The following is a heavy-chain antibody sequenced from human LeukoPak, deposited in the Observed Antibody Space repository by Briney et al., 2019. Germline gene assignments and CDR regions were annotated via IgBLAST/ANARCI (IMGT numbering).Heavy chain of an antibody. CDR3: AKDRSMTTVTPFDN. V-gene: IGHV3-30*02. J-gene: IGHJ4*02. CDR1: GFSFITYG. D-gene: IGHD4-17*01. Sequence: PGGSLRLSCAASGFSFITYGIHWVRQAPGKGLEGVAFIRYDGSNRFYADSVRGRFTISRDNSKNTVYLQMNSLRAEDTAVYYCAKDRSMTTVTPFDNWGQGTLVAVSS. CDR2: IRYDGSNR.